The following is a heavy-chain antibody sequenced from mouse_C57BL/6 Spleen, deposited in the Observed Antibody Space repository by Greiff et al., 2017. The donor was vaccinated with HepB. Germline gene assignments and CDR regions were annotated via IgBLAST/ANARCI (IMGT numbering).Heavy chain of an antibody. J-gene: IGHJ4*01. Sequence: VKLQESGPELVKPGASVKISCKASGYAFSSSWMNWVKQRPGKGLEWIGRIYPGDGDTNYNGKFKGKATLTADKSSSTAYMQLSSLTSEDSAVYFCARSTIGIYYAMDYWGQGTSVTVSS. CDR3: ARSTIGIYYAMDY. CDR1: GYAFSSSW. V-gene: IGHV1-82*01. D-gene: IGHD2-14*01. CDR2: IYPGDGDT.